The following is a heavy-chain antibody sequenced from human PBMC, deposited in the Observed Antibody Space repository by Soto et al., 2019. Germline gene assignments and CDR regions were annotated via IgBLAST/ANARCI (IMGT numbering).Heavy chain of an antibody. CDR2: VSANNGHT. D-gene: IGHD2-21*01. J-gene: IGHJ6*02. CDR1: GFTFSNYG. Sequence: AAVKVSCKASGFTFSNYGLNWVRQAPGQGLEWMGWVSANNGHTNYAQNLQGRVSMTTDTSTSTAYMELRGLTFDHTAVYFCARDIASVTAKHFFYYYAMDVWGQGTTVTVSS. CDR3: ARDIASVTAKHFFYYYAMDV. V-gene: IGHV1-18*01.